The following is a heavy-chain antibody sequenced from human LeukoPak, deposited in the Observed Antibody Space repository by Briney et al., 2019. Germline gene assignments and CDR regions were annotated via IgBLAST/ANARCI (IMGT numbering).Heavy chain of an antibody. Sequence: GGSLRLSCAASGFTFSNYWMHWVRQAPGKGLVWVSRINSDGSSTTYADSVKGRFTISRDNAKNTLYLQMNSLRAEDTAVYYCARGVHATVTRFDSWDQGTLVPVSS. D-gene: IGHD4-17*01. CDR1: GFTFSNYW. CDR3: ARGVHATVTRFDS. CDR2: INSDGSST. J-gene: IGHJ4*02. V-gene: IGHV3-74*01.